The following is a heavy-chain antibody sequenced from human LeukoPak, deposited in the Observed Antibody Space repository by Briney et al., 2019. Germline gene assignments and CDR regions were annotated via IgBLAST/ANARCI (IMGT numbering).Heavy chain of an antibody. Sequence: SVKVSCKASGGTFSSYAISWVRQAPGQGLEWMGGIIPTFGTANYAQKFQGRVTITADESTSTAYMELSSLRSEDTAVYYCARDRWASGYSYGYETGVFDYWGQGTLVTVSS. CDR3: ARDRWASGYSYGYETGVFDY. J-gene: IGHJ4*02. V-gene: IGHV1-69*13. CDR1: GGTFSSYA. D-gene: IGHD5-18*01. CDR2: IIPTFGTA.